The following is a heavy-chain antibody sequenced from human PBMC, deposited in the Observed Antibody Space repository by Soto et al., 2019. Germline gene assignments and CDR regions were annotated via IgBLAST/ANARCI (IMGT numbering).Heavy chain of an antibody. J-gene: IGHJ6*02. CDR2: IIPIFGTA. CDR3: AREYPGIAAAGPKRDGMDV. Sequence: ASVKVSCKASGGTFSSYAISWVRQAPGQGLEWMGGIIPIFGTANYAQKLQGRVTITADESTSTAYMELSSLRSEDTAVYYCAREYPGIAAAGPKRDGMDVWGQGTTVTVSS. CDR1: GGTFSSYA. D-gene: IGHD6-13*01. V-gene: IGHV1-69*13.